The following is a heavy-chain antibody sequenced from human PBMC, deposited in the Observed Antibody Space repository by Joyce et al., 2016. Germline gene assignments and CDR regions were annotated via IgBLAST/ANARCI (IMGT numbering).Heavy chain of an antibody. CDR1: GGSISGSPYY. D-gene: IGHD4-11*01. CDR2: VYHIGST. CDR3: ARRHDYSQVAISSHFDY. J-gene: IGHJ4*02. Sequence: LQLQESGPGQVRPSETLSLTCTVSGGSISGSPYYWGWVRQPPGKELEWIGGVYHIGSTSYNPSLESRVTISVDTSKNQFSLKLRSVTAADTAVYYCARRHDYSQVAISSHFDYWGQGSPVTVSS. V-gene: IGHV4-39*01.